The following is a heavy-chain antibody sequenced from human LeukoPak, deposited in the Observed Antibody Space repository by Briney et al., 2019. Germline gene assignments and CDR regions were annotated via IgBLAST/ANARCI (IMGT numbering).Heavy chain of an antibody. J-gene: IGHJ4*02. Sequence: GGSLRLSCAASGFTVSSNYMSWVRQAPGKGLEWVSVIYSGGSTYYADSVKGRFTISRDNSKNTLYLQMNSLRAEDTAVYYCARDGITIFGVVLSYFDYWGQRTLVTVSS. V-gene: IGHV3-66*02. CDR3: ARDGITIFGVVLSYFDY. CDR1: GFTVSSNY. CDR2: IYSGGST. D-gene: IGHD3-3*01.